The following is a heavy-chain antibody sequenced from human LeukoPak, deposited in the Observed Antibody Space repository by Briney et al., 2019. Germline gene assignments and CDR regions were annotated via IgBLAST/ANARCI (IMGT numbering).Heavy chain of an antibody. Sequence: PGGSLRLSCAASGFPFSRYAMNWVPQAPGKGLEWVSTISGSDTSTYYTDSVKGRYTISRDNSKNTLYMQMNSLRAEDTAVYYCTKFDAPSGRENYWGQGTLVTVSS. CDR2: ISGSDTST. J-gene: IGHJ4*02. CDR3: TKFDAPSGRENY. V-gene: IGHV3-23*01. CDR1: GFPFSRYA.